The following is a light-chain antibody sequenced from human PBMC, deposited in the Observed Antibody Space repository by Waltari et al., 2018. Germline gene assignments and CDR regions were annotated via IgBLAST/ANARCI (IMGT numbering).Light chain of an antibody. J-gene: IGKJ4*01. CDR2: WAS. Sequence: DIVMTQSPDSLAVSLGERATINCKSSQSVLYTSNNKNYLTWYQQKPGQPPKLLIYWASTRESGVPDRFSGSGSGTDFTLTISSLRAEDVAVYYCQQYYSMPLTFGGGTKVESK. CDR3: QQYYSMPLT. CDR1: QSVLYTSNNKNY. V-gene: IGKV4-1*01.